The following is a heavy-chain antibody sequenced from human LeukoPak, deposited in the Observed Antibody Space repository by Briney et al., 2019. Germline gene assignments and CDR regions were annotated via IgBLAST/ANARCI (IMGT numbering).Heavy chain of an antibody. CDR2: INPNCGGT. D-gene: IGHD4-17*01. CDR1: GYTFTGYY. V-gene: IGHV1-2*02. J-gene: IGHJ6*02. Sequence: ASVKVSCKASGYTFTGYYMHWVRQAPGQGLEWMGWINPNCGGTNYAQKFQGRVTMTRDTSISTAYMELSRLRSDDTAVYYCARPSYGDYTKYYYYYGMDVWGQGTTVTVSS. CDR3: ARPSYGDYTKYYYYYGMDV.